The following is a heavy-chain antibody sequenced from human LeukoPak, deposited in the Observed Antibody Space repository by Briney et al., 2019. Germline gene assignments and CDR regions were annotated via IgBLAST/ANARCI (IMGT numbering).Heavy chain of an antibody. CDR2: IYYRGRA. CDR3: ARLGQSDYYGSGSYYALDY. J-gene: IGHJ4*02. V-gene: IGHV4-59*08. D-gene: IGHD3-10*01. Sequence: TETLSLTFTVFCRSISSYYWSWVRHAPGKGLDWIGYIYYRGRANYKPSLTSRVTISVDTSKNKFSLKLSSVTDAVTAVYYCARLGQSDYYGSGSYYALDYWGQGTLVTVSS. CDR1: CRSISSYY.